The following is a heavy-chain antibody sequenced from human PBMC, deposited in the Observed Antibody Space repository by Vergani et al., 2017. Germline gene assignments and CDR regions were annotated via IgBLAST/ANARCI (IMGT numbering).Heavy chain of an antibody. D-gene: IGHD2-15*01. CDR1: GGSISSSSYY. CDR3: ARDRCSGGSCSYGMDV. V-gene: IGHV4-39*07. CDR2: IYYSGST. Sequence: QVQLQQWGAGLLKPSETLSLTCAVSGGSISSSSYYWGWIRQPPGKGLEWIGSIYYSGSTYYNPSLKSRVTISVDTSKNQFSLKLSSVTAADTAVYYCARDRCSGGSCSYGMDVWGQGP. J-gene: IGHJ6*02.